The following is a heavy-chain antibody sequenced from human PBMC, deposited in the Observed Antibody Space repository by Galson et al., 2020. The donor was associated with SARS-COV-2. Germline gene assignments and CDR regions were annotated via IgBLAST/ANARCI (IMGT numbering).Heavy chain of an antibody. CDR2: IWNDGRIE. Sequence: IWNDGRIEVYADSVKGRFTISRDNSENMLFLQMDSLRADDTAVYYCARDVSGGASDIWGQGTMVTVSS. CDR3: ARDVSGGASDI. J-gene: IGHJ3*02. V-gene: IGHV3-30*01. D-gene: IGHD1-26*01.